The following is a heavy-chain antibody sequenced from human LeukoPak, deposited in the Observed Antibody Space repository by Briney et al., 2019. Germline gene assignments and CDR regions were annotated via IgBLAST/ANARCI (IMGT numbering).Heavy chain of an antibody. V-gene: IGHV3-74*01. CDR1: GFTFSSNW. CDR2: ISSDGSNT. CDR3: AIGGNFGVVMIN. D-gene: IGHD3-3*01. Sequence: GGSLRLSCAASGFTFSSNWMHWVRQAPGKGLVWVSRISSDGSNTRYADSVKGRFTISRDNAKNTLYLQTNSLRVEDTAVYYCAIGGNFGVVMINWGQGTQVTVSS. J-gene: IGHJ4*02.